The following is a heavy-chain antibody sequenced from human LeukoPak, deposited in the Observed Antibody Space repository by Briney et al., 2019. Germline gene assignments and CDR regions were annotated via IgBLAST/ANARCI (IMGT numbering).Heavy chain of an antibody. CDR1: GYTFISSG. J-gene: IGHJ4*02. V-gene: IGHV7-4-1*02. D-gene: IGHD1/OR15-1a*01. Sequence: GASVKVSCKASGYTFISSGMSWVRQAPGQGLEWMGWVNSNTGNPTYAQGFTGRFVFSWDTSVSTAYLQISSLKAEDTAVYYCARSNKVPQGYFNYWGQGTLVTVSS. CDR2: VNSNTGNP. CDR3: ARSNKVPQGYFNY.